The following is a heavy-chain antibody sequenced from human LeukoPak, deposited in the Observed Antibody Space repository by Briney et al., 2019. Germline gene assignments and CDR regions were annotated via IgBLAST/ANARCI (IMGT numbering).Heavy chain of an antibody. CDR3: ARVTGSSISSRSLLY. D-gene: IGHD6-6*01. J-gene: IGHJ4*02. CDR1: GYIFTNYG. V-gene: IGHV1-18*01. Sequence: GSVKVSCKASGYIFTNYGITWVRQAPGQGPAWMGRINPYNGNTNYAQNFQGRVTMTADTSSSTAYMELRSLTFDDTAVYYCARVTGSSISSRSLLYWGQGTPVTVSS. CDR2: INPYNGNT.